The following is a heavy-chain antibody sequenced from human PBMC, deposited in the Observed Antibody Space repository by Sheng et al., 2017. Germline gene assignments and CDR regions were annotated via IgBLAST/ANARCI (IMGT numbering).Heavy chain of an antibody. J-gene: IGHJ4*02. CDR1: GFSFGTNW. Sequence: EVQLVESGGGSVQTGGSLRLSCAASGFSFGTNWMHWVRQAPGMGLVWVSRINSDGSIISYAESVKGRFSISRDNAKNTLYLQMNSLRAEDTAVYYCVRGRNWTGTPWGQGNVGHRLL. D-gene: IGHD1-1*01. CDR3: VRGRNWTGTP. V-gene: IGHV3-74*01. CDR2: INSDGSII.